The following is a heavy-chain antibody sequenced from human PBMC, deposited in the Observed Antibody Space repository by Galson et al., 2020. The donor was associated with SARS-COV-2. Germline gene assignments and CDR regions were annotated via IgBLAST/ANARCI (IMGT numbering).Heavy chain of an antibody. CDR3: SKREDYSTNLSVDFAS. D-gene: IGHD2-8*01. J-gene: IGHJ4*02. CDR1: GFTFGSYA. V-gene: IGHV3-23*01. CDR2: ILSTGQRT. Sequence: LSLTCAASGFTFGSYAMSWVRQTPGRGLEWVSTILSTGQRTYYADSVKGRFTLTRDNSKSMVYLQMTFLRADDTAIYYCSKREDYSTNLSVDFASWGQGTLVTVSS.